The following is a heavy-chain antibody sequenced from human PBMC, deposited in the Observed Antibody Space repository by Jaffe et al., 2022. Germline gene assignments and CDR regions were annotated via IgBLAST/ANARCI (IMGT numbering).Heavy chain of an antibody. CDR1: GFTFSSYW. J-gene: IGHJ5*02. V-gene: IGHV3-7*01. D-gene: IGHD6-6*01. Sequence: EVQLVESGGGLVQPGGSLRLSCAASGFTFSSYWMSWVRQAPGKGLEWVANIKQDGSEKYYVDSVKGRFTISRDNAKNSLYLQMNSLRAEDTAVYYCARVGGYKYVYSSSSNGENWFDPWGQGTLVTVSS. CDR3: ARVGGYKYVYSSSSNGENWFDP. CDR2: IKQDGSEK.